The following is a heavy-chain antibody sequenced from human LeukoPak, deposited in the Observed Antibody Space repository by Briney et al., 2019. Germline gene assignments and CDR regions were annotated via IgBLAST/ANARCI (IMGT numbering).Heavy chain of an antibody. V-gene: IGHV3-53*01. CDR2: IYSGGST. CDR1: GFAVSSNY. J-gene: IGHJ4*02. CDR3: ARDFSGVDYFDY. D-gene: IGHD3-10*01. Sequence: PGGSLRLSCAVSGFAVSSNYMTWVRQAPGKGLEGVSVIYSGGSTYYADSVKGRFTISRDNSENTVYLQMSSLSAEDTAVYYCARDFSGVDYFDYWGQGTLVTVSS.